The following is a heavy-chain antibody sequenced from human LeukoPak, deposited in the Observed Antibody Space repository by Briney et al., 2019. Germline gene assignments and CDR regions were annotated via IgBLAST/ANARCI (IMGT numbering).Heavy chain of an antibody. D-gene: IGHD1-26*01. Sequence: LQIFSWGASDGFISYYFWCWLRMPAEGGQGMGSIYHGDSDTTTSPPSQGQVTISADKSIRTASLQWSSLKASDTAMYYCARSASGIGAFDIWGQGTMVTVSS. CDR3: ARSASGIGAFDI. J-gene: IGHJ3*02. CDR2: IYHGDSDT. V-gene: IGHV5-51*01. CDR1: SDGFISYY.